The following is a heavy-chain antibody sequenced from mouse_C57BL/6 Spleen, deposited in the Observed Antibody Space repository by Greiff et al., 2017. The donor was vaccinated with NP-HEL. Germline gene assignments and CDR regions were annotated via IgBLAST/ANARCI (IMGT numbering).Heavy chain of an antibody. CDR1: GYTFTSYW. CDR2: IDPSDSET. Sequence: QVHVKQPGAELVRPGSSVKLSCKASGYTFTSYWMHWVKQRPIQGLEWIGNIDPSDSETHYNQKFKDKATLTVDKSSSTAYMQLSSLTSEDSAVYYCARFWDDYDGFDYWGQGTTLTVSS. V-gene: IGHV1-52*01. CDR3: ARFWDDYDGFDY. J-gene: IGHJ2*01. D-gene: IGHD2-4*01.